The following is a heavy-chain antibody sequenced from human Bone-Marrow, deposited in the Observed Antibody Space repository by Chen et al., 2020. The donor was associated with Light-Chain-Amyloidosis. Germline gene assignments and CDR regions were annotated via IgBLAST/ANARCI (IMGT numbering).Heavy chain of an antibody. CDR2: MSYSGST. J-gene: IGHJ4*02. CDR3: ARMFGFCSGGSCYSAYFDY. CDR1: GGSISINSYY. D-gene: IGHD2-15*01. Sequence: QLQLQESGPGLVRPSETLSLTCTVSGGSISINSYYWGWIRQPPGKGLEWIGSMSYSGSTYYSPSLKSRVTISVDTPKNQFSLRLNSVTAADTALYYCARMFGFCSGGSCYSAYFDYWGQGAPVTVSS. V-gene: IGHV4-39*01.